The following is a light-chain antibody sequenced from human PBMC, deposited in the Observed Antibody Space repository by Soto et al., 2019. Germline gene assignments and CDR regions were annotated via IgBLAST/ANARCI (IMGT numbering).Light chain of an antibody. J-gene: IGKJ2*01. CDR3: QQFYSSPYT. V-gene: IGKV4-1*01. CDR2: WAS. CDR1: QSVLFSSNNKNY. Sequence: DIVMTQSPDSLAVSLGERATINCKSSQSVLFSSNNKNYLAWYQQKPGQPPKLLIYWASTRESGVPGRFSGSGSGTDFTLTISSLQAEDVAVYYCQQFYSSPYTFGQGTKLEI.